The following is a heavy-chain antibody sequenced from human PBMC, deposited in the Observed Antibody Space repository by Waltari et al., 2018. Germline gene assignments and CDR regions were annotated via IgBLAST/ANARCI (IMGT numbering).Heavy chain of an antibody. CDR1: GGSISSYY. V-gene: IGHV4-4*07. Sequence: QVQLQESCPGLVKPSETLSLTCTVSGGSISSYYWSWIRQPAAKGLEWIGRIYTSGSTNYNPSLKSRVTMSVDTSKNQFSLKLSSVTAANTAVYYCARERREWELPFAYWGQGTLVTVSS. CDR3: ARERREWELPFAY. J-gene: IGHJ4*02. D-gene: IGHD1-26*01. CDR2: IYTSGST.